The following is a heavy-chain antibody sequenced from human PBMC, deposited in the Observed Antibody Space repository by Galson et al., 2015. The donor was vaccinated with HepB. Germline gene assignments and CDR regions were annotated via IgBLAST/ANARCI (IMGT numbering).Heavy chain of an antibody. CDR3: AKDSAKYYYGSGSYFDY. V-gene: IGHV3-30*18. Sequence: SLRLSCAASGFTFSSYGMHWVRQAPGKGLEWVAVISYDGSNKYYADSVKGRFTISRDNSKNTLYLQMNSLRAGDTAVYYCAKDSAKYYYGSGSYFDYWGQGTLVTASS. J-gene: IGHJ4*02. CDR2: ISYDGSNK. D-gene: IGHD3-10*01. CDR1: GFTFSSYG.